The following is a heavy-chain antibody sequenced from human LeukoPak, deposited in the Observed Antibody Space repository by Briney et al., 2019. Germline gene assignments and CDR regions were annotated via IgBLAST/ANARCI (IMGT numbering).Heavy chain of an antibody. J-gene: IGHJ4*02. Sequence: ASVKVSCKASGYTLTDYYMHWVRQAPGQGLEWMGRINPNSGGTNYAQKFQGRVTMTRDTSISTVYMELSRLRSDDTAVYYCASWDWNPNYYFDYWGQGTLVTVSS. CDR1: GYTLTDYY. CDR3: ASWDWNPNYYFDY. V-gene: IGHV1-2*06. D-gene: IGHD1-1*01. CDR2: INPNSGGT.